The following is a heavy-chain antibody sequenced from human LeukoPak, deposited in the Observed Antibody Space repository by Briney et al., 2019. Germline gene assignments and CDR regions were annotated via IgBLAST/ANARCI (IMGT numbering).Heavy chain of an antibody. CDR2: INKDGSDK. V-gene: IGHV3-7*01. J-gene: IGHJ4*02. CDR3: ARDAGYGGNSDY. D-gene: IGHD4-23*01. Sequence: GGSLRLSCVASGFTFSSFAMTWVRQAPGKGLESVAYINKDGSDKYYVDSVKGRFTVSRDNAKNSLYLQMNSLRAEDTAVYYCARDAGYGGNSDYWGQGTLVTVSS. CDR1: GFTFSSFA.